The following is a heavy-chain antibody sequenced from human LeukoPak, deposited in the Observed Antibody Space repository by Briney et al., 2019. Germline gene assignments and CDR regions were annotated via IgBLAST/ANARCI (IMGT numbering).Heavy chain of an antibody. CDR2: ISGSGGST. J-gene: IGHJ4*02. V-gene: IGHV3-23*01. D-gene: IGHD6-6*01. CDR1: GFTFSTYW. Sequence: GGSLRLSCAASGFTFSTYWMSWVRQAPGKGLEWVSAISGSGGSTYYADSVKGRFTISRDNSKNTLYLQMNSLRAEDTAVYYCARQMIAARPGVFDYWGQGTLVTVSS. CDR3: ARQMIAARPGVFDY.